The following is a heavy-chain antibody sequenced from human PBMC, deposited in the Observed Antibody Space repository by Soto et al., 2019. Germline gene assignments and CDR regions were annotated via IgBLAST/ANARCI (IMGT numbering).Heavy chain of an antibody. Sequence: PGGSLRLSCTASGFSFSSYTMNWVRQAPGKGLQWVASINNRRTHTYSADSVKGRFNISRDKDKNSVYLQMNTLRAEDTATYYCGSAHEMSYFDSWGQGTLVTVSS. CDR2: INNRRTHT. V-gene: IGHV3-21*01. CDR3: GSAHEMSYFDS. CDR1: GFSFSSYT. J-gene: IGHJ4*02.